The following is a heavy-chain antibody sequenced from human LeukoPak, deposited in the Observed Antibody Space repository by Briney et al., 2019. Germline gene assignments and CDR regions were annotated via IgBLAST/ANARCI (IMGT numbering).Heavy chain of an antibody. D-gene: IGHD2-8*01. CDR2: ISDSRTST. CDR1: GFTFSSYA. V-gene: IGHV3-23*01. CDR3: AQFGPGMAVGDY. Sequence: GGSLRLSCVASGFTFSSYAMSWVRQASGKGLEWVSAISDSRTSTYYADSVKGRFTISRDNSKNTLYLQMNSLRAEDTAVYYCAQFGPGMAVGDYWGQGTLVTVSS. J-gene: IGHJ4*02.